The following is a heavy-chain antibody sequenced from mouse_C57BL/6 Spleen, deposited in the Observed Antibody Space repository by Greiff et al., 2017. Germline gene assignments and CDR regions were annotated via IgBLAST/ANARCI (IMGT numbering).Heavy chain of an antibody. CDR1: GYTFTDYE. D-gene: IGHD2-1*01. V-gene: IGHV1-15*01. J-gene: IGHJ2*01. Sequence: VQLQQSGAELVRPGASVTLSCKASGYTFTDYEMHWVKQTPVHGLEWIGAIDPETGGTAYNQKFKGKTILTADKSSSTAYMELRSLTSEDSAVYYCTRYRLYGNYDYWGQGTTLTVSS. CDR3: TRYRLYGNYDY. CDR2: IDPETGGT.